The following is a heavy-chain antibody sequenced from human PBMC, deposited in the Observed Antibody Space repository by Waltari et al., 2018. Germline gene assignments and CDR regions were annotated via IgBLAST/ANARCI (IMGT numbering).Heavy chain of an antibody. J-gene: IGHJ6*02. CDR2: ISWDGGST. V-gene: IGHV3-43D*04. CDR1: GFPFDDYA. Sequence: EVQLVESGGVVVQPGGSLRLSCAASGFPFDDYAMPRVRKARGKGLAWVSLISWDGGSTYYADSVKGRFTISRDNSKNSLYLQMNSLRAEDTALYYCAKASTGYSSSWYYYGMDVWGQGTTVTVSS. D-gene: IGHD6-13*01. CDR3: AKASTGYSSSWYYYGMDV.